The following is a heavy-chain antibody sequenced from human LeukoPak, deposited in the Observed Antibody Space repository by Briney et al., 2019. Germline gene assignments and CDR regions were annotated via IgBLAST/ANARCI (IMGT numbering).Heavy chain of an antibody. V-gene: IGHV4-4*07. Sequence: PSETLSLTCTVSGGSISSYYWNWIRQPAGEGLEWIGRVYPSGSTNYNPSLKSRVTLSIDTSKNQFSLKLNSVTAADTAVYYCARGGPEGYCGDVSCYRWFDPWGQGTLVTVSS. CDR2: VYPSGST. D-gene: IGHD2-15*01. CDR3: ARGGPEGYCGDVSCYRWFDP. J-gene: IGHJ5*02. CDR1: GGSISSYY.